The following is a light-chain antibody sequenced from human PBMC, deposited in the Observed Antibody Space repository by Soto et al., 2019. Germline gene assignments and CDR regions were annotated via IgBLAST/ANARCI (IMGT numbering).Light chain of an antibody. CDR1: SSDVGAYNF. CDR2: DVT. J-gene: IGLJ1*01. Sequence: QSLLTQPRSVSLSPGQSVTISCTGTSSDVGAYNFVSWYQQHPGKAPKLIIYDVTKWPSGVPARFSGSKSGNTASLTISGLQADDEADYYCCSYAGSYTHVFGTGTKVTVL. V-gene: IGLV2-11*01. CDR3: CSYAGSYTHV.